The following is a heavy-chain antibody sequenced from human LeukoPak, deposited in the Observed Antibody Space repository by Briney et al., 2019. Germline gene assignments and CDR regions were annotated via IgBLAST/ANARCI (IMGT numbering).Heavy chain of an antibody. V-gene: IGHV3-23*01. Sequence: GGSLRLSCAASGFTFSSYAMSWVRQAPGKGLEWVSAISGSGGSTYYADSVKGRFTISRDNSKNTLYLQMNSLRAEDTAVYYCASGLSQTYYDFWSGTYYFDYWGQGTLVTVSS. CDR2: ISGSGGST. J-gene: IGHJ4*02. CDR3: ASGLSQTYYDFWSGTYYFDY. D-gene: IGHD3-3*01. CDR1: GFTFSSYA.